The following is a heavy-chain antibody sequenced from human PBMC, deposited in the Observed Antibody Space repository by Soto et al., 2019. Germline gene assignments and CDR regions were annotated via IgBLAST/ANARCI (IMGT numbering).Heavy chain of an antibody. Sequence: GGSLRLSCAASGFTFDDFAMCWVRQVPGKGLEWISLVNWGGDTTFYAESVKGRFIISRDSSKNSVYLQMNSLRSEDSAVYYCAKGATVTTHYQYYGMDVWGQGTTVTVSS. J-gene: IGHJ6*02. CDR1: GFTFDDFA. CDR2: VNWGGDTT. V-gene: IGHV3-43D*04. CDR3: AKGATVTTHYQYYGMDV. D-gene: IGHD4-17*01.